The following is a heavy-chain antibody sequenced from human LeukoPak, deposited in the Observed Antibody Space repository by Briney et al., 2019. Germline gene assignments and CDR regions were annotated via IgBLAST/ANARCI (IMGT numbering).Heavy chain of an antibody. CDR2: INPSGGST. D-gene: IGHD3-3*01. V-gene: IGHV1-46*01. Sequence: ASVKVSCKASGYTFTSYYMHWVRQAPGQGLEWMGIINPSGGSTSYAQKFQGRVTMTRDMSTSTVYMELSSLRSEDTAVYYRARVRGTIFGVVIMHAFDIWGQGTMVTVSS. CDR3: ARVRGTIFGVVIMHAFDI. CDR1: GYTFTSYY. J-gene: IGHJ3*02.